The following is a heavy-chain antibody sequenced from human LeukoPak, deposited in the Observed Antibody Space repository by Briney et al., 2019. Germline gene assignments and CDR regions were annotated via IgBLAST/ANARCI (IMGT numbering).Heavy chain of an antibody. J-gene: IGHJ4*02. V-gene: IGHV4-59*01. CDR2: ISYSGST. D-gene: IGHD2-15*01. CDR1: GGSISSYY. Sequence: SETLSLTCAVSGGSISSYYWSWIRQPPGKGLEWIGCISYSGSTNYNPSLKSRVTISVDTSKNQFSLKLTSVTAADTAVFYCARGRIGGNYWGQGTLVTVSS. CDR3: ARGRIGGNY.